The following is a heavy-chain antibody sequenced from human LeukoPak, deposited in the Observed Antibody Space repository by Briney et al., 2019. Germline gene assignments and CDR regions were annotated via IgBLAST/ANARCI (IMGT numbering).Heavy chain of an antibody. Sequence: PGGSLRLSCAASGFTFSSFGMNWVRQAPGKGLEWVSSIGSSSYYIYYADSVKGRFTISRDNSKNTLYLQMNSLRAEDTAVYYCAKTSPIRFLEWDQGGAFDIWGQGTMVTVSS. D-gene: IGHD3-3*01. J-gene: IGHJ3*02. CDR2: IGSSSYYI. V-gene: IGHV3-21*04. CDR1: GFTFSSFG. CDR3: AKTSPIRFLEWDQGGAFDI.